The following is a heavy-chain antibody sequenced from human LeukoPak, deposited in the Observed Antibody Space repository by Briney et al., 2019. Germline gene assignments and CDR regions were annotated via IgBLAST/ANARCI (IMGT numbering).Heavy chain of an antibody. J-gene: IGHJ4*02. CDR3: ARGTATTAGIDY. CDR1: GFTFSTYW. D-gene: IGHD6-13*01. V-gene: IGHV3-74*01. Sequence: PGGSLRLSCAASGFTFSTYWMHWVRQDPGNGLVWVSHIDSDGSSATYGDSAKGRFTISRDNAKNTLYLQMSSLRAEDTAVYYCARGTATTAGIDYWGQGTLVAVSS. CDR2: IDSDGSSA.